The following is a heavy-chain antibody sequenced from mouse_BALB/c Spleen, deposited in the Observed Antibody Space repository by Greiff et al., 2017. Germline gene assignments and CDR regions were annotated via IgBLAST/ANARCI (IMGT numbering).Heavy chain of an antibody. D-gene: IGHD2-14*01. CDR3: ARVSDRLDWYFDV. CDR2: ISSGGST. J-gene: IGHJ1*01. Sequence: EVQRVESGGGLVKPGGSLKLSCAASGFTFSSYAMSWVRQTPEKRLEWVASISSGGSTYYPDSVKGRFTISRDNARNILYLQMSSLRSEDTAMYYCARVSDRLDWYFDVWGAGTTVTVSS. CDR1: GFTFSSYA. V-gene: IGHV5-6-5*01.